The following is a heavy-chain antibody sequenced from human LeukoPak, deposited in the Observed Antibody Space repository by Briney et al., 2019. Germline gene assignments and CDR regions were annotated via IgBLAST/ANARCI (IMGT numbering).Heavy chain of an antibody. D-gene: IGHD6-13*01. Sequence: GGSLRLSCAASGFTFSDYYMSWIRQAPGKGLEWVSYIGSSGSTIYYADSVKGRFTISRDNAKNSLYLQMNSLRAEDTAVYYCARASSSWYYFDYWGQGTLVTVSS. V-gene: IGHV3-11*04. CDR3: ARASSSWYYFDY. CDR2: IGSSGSTI. CDR1: GFTFSDYY. J-gene: IGHJ4*02.